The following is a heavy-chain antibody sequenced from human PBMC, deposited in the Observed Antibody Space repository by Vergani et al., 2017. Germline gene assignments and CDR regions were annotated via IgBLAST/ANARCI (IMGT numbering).Heavy chain of an antibody. V-gene: IGHV2-70*04. D-gene: IGHD7-27*01. J-gene: IGHJ4*02. Sequence: QVTLKESGPALVKPTQTLTLPCTFSGFSLSTSGLRVSWIRQPPGTALEWLARIARDDDKFYSTSLKTRLTISKDTSKNQLVLTMTNMDPVDTATYYCARSCDWGSTGVDYWSQGSLVTVSS. CDR3: ARSCDWGSTGVDY. CDR1: GFSLSTSGLR. CDR2: IARDDDK.